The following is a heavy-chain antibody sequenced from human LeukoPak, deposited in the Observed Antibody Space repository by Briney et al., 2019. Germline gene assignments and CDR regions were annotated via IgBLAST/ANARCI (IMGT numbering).Heavy chain of an antibody. CDR3: ATGLLPKAYDFWTD. CDR1: GYAITELP. Sequence: GASVKVSCKVSGYAITELPMHWVRQFPGKGLEWMGGFDPEDGYTMYAQKFQGRISMTEDTSTNTAYLDVGSLRSEDTAVYYRATGLLPKAYDFWTDWGQGTLVTVSS. V-gene: IGHV1-24*01. CDR2: FDPEDGYT. J-gene: IGHJ4*02. D-gene: IGHD3-3*01.